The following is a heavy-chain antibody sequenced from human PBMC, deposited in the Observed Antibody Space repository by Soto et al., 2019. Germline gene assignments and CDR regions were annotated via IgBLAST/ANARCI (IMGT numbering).Heavy chain of an antibody. J-gene: IGHJ3*02. CDR3: ARVLEQQLVFGAFDI. V-gene: IGHV4-4*02. Sequence: SETLSLTCAVSGGSISSSNWWSWVRQPPGKGLEWIGEIYHSGSTNYNPSLKSRVTISVEKSKNQFSLKLSSVTAADTAVYYCARVLEQQLVFGAFDIWGQGTMVTVSS. D-gene: IGHD6-13*01. CDR2: IYHSGST. CDR1: GGSISSSNW.